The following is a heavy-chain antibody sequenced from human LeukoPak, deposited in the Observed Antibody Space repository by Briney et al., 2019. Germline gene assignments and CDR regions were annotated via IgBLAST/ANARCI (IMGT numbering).Heavy chain of an antibody. Sequence: SETLSLTCTVAGDSITSSGVYWGWVRQPPGKGLEWVGCAYYGGDTYSNPSLKSRITISFDTSKNQFSLSLGSVTAADTALYFCARLFSSGWPYFYGLGAWGQGTTVTVSS. CDR1: GDSITSSGVY. CDR2: AYYGGDT. V-gene: IGHV4-39*01. J-gene: IGHJ6*02. CDR3: ARLFSSGWPYFYGLGA. D-gene: IGHD6-19*01.